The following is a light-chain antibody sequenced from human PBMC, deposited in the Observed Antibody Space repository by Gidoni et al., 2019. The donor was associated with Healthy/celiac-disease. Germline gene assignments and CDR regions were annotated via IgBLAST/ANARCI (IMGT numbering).Light chain of an antibody. V-gene: IGLV2-14*01. J-gene: IGLJ1*01. CDR2: EVS. CDR3: SSYTSSSTYV. Sequence: QSALTQPASVSGSPGQSITISCTGTSSDVGGYNYVSWYQQYPGKAPKLMIYEVSNRPSGVSNRFSGSKSGNTASLTISGLQAEDEADYHCSSYTSSSTYVFGTGTKVTVX. CDR1: SSDVGGYNY.